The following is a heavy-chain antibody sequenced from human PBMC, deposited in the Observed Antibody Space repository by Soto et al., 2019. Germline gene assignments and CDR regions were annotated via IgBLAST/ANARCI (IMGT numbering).Heavy chain of an antibody. J-gene: IGHJ6*02. Sequence: GESLKISCKGSGYSFTSYWISWVSQMPGKGLEWMGRIDPSDSYTNYSPSFQGHVTISADKSISTAYLQWSSLKASGTAMFYCARQGAAGGNYYYYGMDVWGQGTTVTVSS. D-gene: IGHD6-13*01. CDR2: IDPSDSYT. CDR3: ARQGAAGGNYYYYGMDV. V-gene: IGHV5-10-1*01. CDR1: GYSFTSYW.